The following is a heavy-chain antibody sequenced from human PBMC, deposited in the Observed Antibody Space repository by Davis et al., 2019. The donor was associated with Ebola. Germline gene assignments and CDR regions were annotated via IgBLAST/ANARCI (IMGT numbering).Heavy chain of an antibody. CDR2: ITHSGST. Sequence: SETLSLTCAVSGGSFSGYYWSWIRQPPGKGLEWIGEITHSGSTNYNPSLKSRVTISVDTSKNQFSLKLSSVTAADTAVYYCERARGMSSWIDDWGQGTLVTVSS. CDR1: GGSFSGYY. J-gene: IGHJ4*02. V-gene: IGHV4-34*01. D-gene: IGHD1-1*01. CDR3: ERARGMSSWIDD.